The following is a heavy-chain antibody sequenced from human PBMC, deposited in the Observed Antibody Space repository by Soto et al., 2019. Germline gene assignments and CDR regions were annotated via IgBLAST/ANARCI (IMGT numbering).Heavy chain of an antibody. CDR3: TRGSRGYYYMDV. Sequence: EVQLVESGGDLVQPGGSLRLSCVASGFTFSSYWIHWVRQAPGKGLVWVSRINGDGGTTNYADSVKGRLTISRDNAKNTVYLQVSSLGAEDTAVYYCTRGSRGYYYMDVWGRATPLTV. CDR1: GFTFSSYW. J-gene: IGHJ6*03. V-gene: IGHV3-74*01. CDR2: INGDGGTT.